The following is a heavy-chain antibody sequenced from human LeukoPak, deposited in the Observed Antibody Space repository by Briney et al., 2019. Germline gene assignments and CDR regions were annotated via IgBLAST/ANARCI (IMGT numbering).Heavy chain of an antibody. CDR2: IYSGGST. CDR3: ARGGDSSGWRVNWFDP. Sequence: PGGSLRLSCAASGFTVSSNYMSWVRQAPGKGLEWVSVIYSGGSTYYADSVKGRFTISRDNSKNTLYLQMNSLRAEDTAVYYCARGGDSSGWRVNWFDPWGQGTLVTVSS. D-gene: IGHD6-19*01. V-gene: IGHV3-53*01. J-gene: IGHJ5*02. CDR1: GFTVSSNY.